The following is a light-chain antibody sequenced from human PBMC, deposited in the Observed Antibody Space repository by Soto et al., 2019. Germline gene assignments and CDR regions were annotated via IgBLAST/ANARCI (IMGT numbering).Light chain of an antibody. CDR2: KAS. Sequence: DIQMTQSPSTLSASVGDRVTITCRASQSIDSWLAWYQHKPGKAPKLLIYKASSLESGVPSRFSGSGSGTEFTLTISSLQPDDFATYYCQHYDSYPWTFGQGTKVEIK. CDR1: QSIDSW. CDR3: QHYDSYPWT. J-gene: IGKJ1*01. V-gene: IGKV1-5*03.